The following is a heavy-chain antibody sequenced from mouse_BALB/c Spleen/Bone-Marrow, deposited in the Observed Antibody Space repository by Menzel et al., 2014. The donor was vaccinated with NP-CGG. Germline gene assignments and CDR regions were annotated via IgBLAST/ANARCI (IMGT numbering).Heavy chain of an antibody. J-gene: IGHJ3*01. CDR2: IRNKANGYTT. V-gene: IGHV7-3*02. CDR3: ARDSDWFAY. CDR1: GFTFTDNY. Sequence: EVKLVESGGGLVQPGGSLRLSCAPSGFTFTDNYMTWVRQPPGKALEWLGFIRNKANGYTTEYSASVKGRFTISRDNSQSILYLQMNTLRAGDSATYYCARDSDWFAYWGQGTLVTVSA.